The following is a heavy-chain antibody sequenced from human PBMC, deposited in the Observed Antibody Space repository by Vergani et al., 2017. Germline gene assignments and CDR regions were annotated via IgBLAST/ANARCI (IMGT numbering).Heavy chain of an antibody. J-gene: IGHJ6*02. D-gene: IGHD2-2*01. CDR2: IYTSGST. CDR1: GGSISSGSYY. CDR3: ARGYCSSTSCYSRGVYYYYYGMDV. V-gene: IGHV4-61*02. Sequence: QVQLQESGPGLVKPSQTLSLTCTVSGGSISSGSYYWSWIRQPAGKGLEWIGRIYTSGSTNYNPSLKSRVTISVDTSKNQFSLKLSSVTAADTAVYYCARGYCSSTSCYSRGVYYYYYGMDVWGQGTTVTVSS.